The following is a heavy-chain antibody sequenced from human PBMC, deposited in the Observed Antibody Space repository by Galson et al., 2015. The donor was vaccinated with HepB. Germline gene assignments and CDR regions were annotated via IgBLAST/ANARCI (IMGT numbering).Heavy chain of an antibody. V-gene: IGHV5-10-1*01. CDR2: IDPSDSYT. CDR3: ARFDTTYKFDAFDI. D-gene: IGHD1-1*01. CDR1: GYSFTTFW. J-gene: IGHJ3*02. Sequence: QSGAEVKKPGESLRISCRRSGYSFTTFWISWVRQLPGKGLEWMGRIDPSDSYTNYSPSFQGHVTISADKSISTAYLQWSSLKASDTAMYYCARFDTTYKFDAFDIWGQGTMVTVSS.